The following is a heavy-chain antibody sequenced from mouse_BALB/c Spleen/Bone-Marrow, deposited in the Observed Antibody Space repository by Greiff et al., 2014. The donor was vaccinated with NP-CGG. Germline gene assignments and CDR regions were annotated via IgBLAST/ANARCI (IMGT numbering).Heavy chain of an antibody. CDR2: ISSGGSYT. CDR3: VRDSSGYFDY. V-gene: IGHV5-9-4*01. CDR1: GFTFSYYA. D-gene: IGHD3-1*01. Sequence: EVQLVESGGGLVKPGGSLKLSCAASGFTFSYYAMSWVRQSPEKRLEWVAEISSGGSYTYYPDTVTGRFTISRDNAENTLYLEMSSLRSEDTAMYYCVRDSSGYFDYWGQGTTLTVSS. J-gene: IGHJ2*01.